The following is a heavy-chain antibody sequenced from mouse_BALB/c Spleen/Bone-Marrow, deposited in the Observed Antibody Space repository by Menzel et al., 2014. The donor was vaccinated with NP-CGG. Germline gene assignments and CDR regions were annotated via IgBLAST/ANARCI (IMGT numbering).Heavy chain of an antibody. V-gene: IGHV1S29*02. J-gene: IGHJ3*01. D-gene: IGHD2-3*01. CDR1: GYTFTDYN. Sequence: SGPELVKPGASVKISCKASGYTFTDYNMHWVKPSHGRSLEWIGYIYPYNGGTGYNQKFKSKATLTVDNSSSTAYMELRSLTSEDSAVYYCARGWLLSWFAYWGQGTLVTVSA. CDR2: IYPYNGGT. CDR3: ARGWLLSWFAY.